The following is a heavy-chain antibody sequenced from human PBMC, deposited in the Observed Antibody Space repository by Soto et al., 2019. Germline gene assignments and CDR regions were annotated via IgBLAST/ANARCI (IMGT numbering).Heavy chain of an antibody. Sequence: GGSLRLSCATSGFTFSSYEMNWVRQAPGKGLEWVSYISSSGSTIYYADSVKGRFTISRDNAKNSLYLQMDSLRAEDTAVYYCAKDGEYYYDSSGPFDYWGQGTLVTVSS. CDR3: AKDGEYYYDSSGPFDY. J-gene: IGHJ4*02. CDR2: ISSSGSTI. CDR1: GFTFSSYE. V-gene: IGHV3-48*03. D-gene: IGHD3-22*01.